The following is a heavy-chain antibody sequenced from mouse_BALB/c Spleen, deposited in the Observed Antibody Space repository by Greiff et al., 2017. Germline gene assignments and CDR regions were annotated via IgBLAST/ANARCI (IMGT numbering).Heavy chain of an antibody. CDR3: ARGREPTNWDPAWFAY. J-gene: IGHJ3*01. CDR2: INPYNDGT. CDR1: GYTFTSYV. Sequence: EVQLQQSGPELVKPGASVKMSCKASGYTFTSYVMHWVKQKPGQGLEWIGYINPYNDGTKYNEKFKGKATLTSDKSSSTAYMELSSLTSEDSAVYYCARGREPTNWDPAWFAYWGQGTLVTVSA. D-gene: IGHD4-1*01. V-gene: IGHV1-14*01.